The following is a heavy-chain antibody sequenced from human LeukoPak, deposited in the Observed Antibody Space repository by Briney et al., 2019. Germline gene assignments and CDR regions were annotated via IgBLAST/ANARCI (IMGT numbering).Heavy chain of an antibody. D-gene: IGHD2-15*01. V-gene: IGHV1-18*01. CDR3: ARDYCSGSRCYHDH. J-gene: IGHJ4*02. Sequence: GASVQVSCKASGFTFASYPFSWVRQAPGQGLEWMAWIKPYNGDTDYAQNVQGRDTLTTDTSTSTAYMELRSLTSDDTAVYYCARDYCSGSRCYHDHWGQGTLVTVSS. CDR2: IKPYNGDT. CDR1: GFTFASYP.